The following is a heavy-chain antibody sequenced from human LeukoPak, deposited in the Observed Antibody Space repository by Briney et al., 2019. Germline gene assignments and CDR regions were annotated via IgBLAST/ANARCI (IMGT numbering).Heavy chain of an antibody. CDR1: GYTFNSYD. Sequence: ASVKVSCTASGYTFNSYDITWVRQAPAQGLEWMACISIYNGNTNYAQKVQGRVTMTTDTSTSTAYMELRSLRSDDTAVYYCARVLRYDFWSAYYFDYWGQGTLVTVSS. J-gene: IGHJ4*02. V-gene: IGHV1-18*01. CDR2: ISIYNGNT. D-gene: IGHD3-3*01. CDR3: ARVLRYDFWSAYYFDY.